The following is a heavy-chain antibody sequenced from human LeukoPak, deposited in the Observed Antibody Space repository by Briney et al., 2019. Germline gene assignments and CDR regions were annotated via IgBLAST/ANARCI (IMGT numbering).Heavy chain of an antibody. CDR2: ISGSGGST. CDR3: AKEGVGWQPDGNIDY. CDR1: GFTFSSYA. V-gene: IGHV3-23*01. Sequence: PGGSLRLSCAASGFTFSSYAMSWVRQAPGKGLEWVSIISGSGGSTYYADAVKGRFTISRDNSKNTLHLQMNSLRAEDTAVYHCAKEGVGWQPDGNIDYWGQGTLLTVSS. J-gene: IGHJ4*02. D-gene: IGHD3-10*01.